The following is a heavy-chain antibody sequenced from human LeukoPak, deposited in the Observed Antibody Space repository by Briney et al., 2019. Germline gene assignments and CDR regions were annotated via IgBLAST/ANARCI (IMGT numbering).Heavy chain of an antibody. CDR1: GGSFSGYY. J-gene: IGHJ4*02. D-gene: IGHD3-3*01. CDR2: INHSGST. V-gene: IGHV4-34*01. Sequence: SGTLSLTCAVYGGSFSGYYWSWIRQPPGKGLEWIGEINHSGSTNYNPSLKSRVTISVDTSKNQFSLKLSSVTAADTAVYYCARGRWGTTIFHFDYWGQGTLVTVSS. CDR3: ARGRWGTTIFHFDY.